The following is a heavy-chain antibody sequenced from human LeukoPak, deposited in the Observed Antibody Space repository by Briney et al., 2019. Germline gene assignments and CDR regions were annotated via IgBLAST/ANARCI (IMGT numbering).Heavy chain of an antibody. CDR2: ISGSGDRT. J-gene: IGHJ4*02. CDR1: GFTFGSYA. V-gene: IGHV3-23*01. Sequence: GGSLRLPCAASGFTFGSYAMSWVRQAPGKGLEWVSAISGSGDRTFDADSVKGRFTISRDNSKNTLHLQMDSLRAEDTALYYCARCRGLLDPFDYWGQGTLVTVSS. CDR3: ARCRGLLDPFDY. D-gene: IGHD4-17*01.